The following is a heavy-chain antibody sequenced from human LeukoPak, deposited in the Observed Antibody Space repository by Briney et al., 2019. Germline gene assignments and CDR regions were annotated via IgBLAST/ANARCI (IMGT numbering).Heavy chain of an antibody. Sequence: ASVKVSCKASGYTFTGYYMHWVRQAPGQGLEWMGWINPNSGGANYAQKFQGRVTMTRDTSISTAYMELSRLRSDDTAVYYCARADWDTAMIDYWGQGTLVTVSS. J-gene: IGHJ4*02. CDR2: INPNSGGA. V-gene: IGHV1-2*02. CDR3: ARADWDTAMIDY. CDR1: GYTFTGYY. D-gene: IGHD5-18*01.